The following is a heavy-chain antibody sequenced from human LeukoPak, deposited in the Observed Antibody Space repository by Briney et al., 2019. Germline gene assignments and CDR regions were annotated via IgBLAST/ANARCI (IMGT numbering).Heavy chain of an antibody. CDR3: ARGGGGRYSSGWYDDAFDI. D-gene: IGHD6-19*01. Sequence: ASVKVSCKASGYRFTSYDMHWVRQAPGQGLEWMGIINPSGGSTSYAQRFQGRVAMTRDTSTTTVYMEVNSLTSEDTAVYYCARGGGGRYSSGWYDDAFDIWGQGTMVTVSS. CDR1: GYRFTSYD. J-gene: IGHJ3*02. CDR2: INPSGGST. V-gene: IGHV1-46*01.